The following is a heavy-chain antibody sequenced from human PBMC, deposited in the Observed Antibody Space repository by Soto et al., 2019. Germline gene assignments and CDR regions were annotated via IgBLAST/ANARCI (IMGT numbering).Heavy chain of an antibody. J-gene: IGHJ2*01. V-gene: IGHV3-11*05. CDR2: ISSSSSYT. CDR3: XXXXXXXXXXXXXDL. Sequence: QVQLVESGGGLVKPGGSLRLSCAASGFTFSDYYMSWIRQAPGKGLEWVSYISSSSSYTNYADSVKGRFTISRDNAKXXXXXXXXXXXXXXXXXXXXXXXXXXXXXXXXXDLWGRGTLVTVSS. CDR1: GFTFSDYY.